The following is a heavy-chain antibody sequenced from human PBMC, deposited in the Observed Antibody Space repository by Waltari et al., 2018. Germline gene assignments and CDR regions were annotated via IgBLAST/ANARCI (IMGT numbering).Heavy chain of an antibody. V-gene: IGHV4-59*11. D-gene: IGHD2-21*01. Sequence: QVQLQESGPGLVKPSETLSLTCTVSGGSISSHYWSWIRQPPGKGLEWIGYIYYSGSTNYNPSLKSRVTISVDTSKNQVSLKLSSVTAADTAVYYCARVGLFDAFDIWGQGTMVTVSS. J-gene: IGHJ3*02. CDR1: GGSISSHY. CDR2: IYYSGST. CDR3: ARVGLFDAFDI.